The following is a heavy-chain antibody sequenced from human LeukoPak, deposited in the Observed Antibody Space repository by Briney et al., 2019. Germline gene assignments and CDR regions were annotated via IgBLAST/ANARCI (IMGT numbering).Heavy chain of an antibody. CDR1: GFTFSSYA. D-gene: IGHD3-3*01. Sequence: PGGSLRLSCAASGFTFSSYAMSWVRQAPGKGLEWVSAISGSGGSTYYADSVKGRFTISRDNSKNTLYLQMNSLRAEDTAVYYCAKSRDYDFWSGLGYYMDVWGKGTTVTVSS. J-gene: IGHJ6*03. CDR3: AKSRDYDFWSGLGYYMDV. V-gene: IGHV3-23*01. CDR2: ISGSGGST.